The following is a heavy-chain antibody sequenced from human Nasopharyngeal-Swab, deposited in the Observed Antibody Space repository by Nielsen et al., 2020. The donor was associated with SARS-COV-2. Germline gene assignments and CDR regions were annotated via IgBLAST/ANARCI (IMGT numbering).Heavy chain of an antibody. D-gene: IGHD3-16*02. Sequence: ASVQVSCKASGYTFTSYYMHWVRQAPGQGLEWMGIINPSGGSTSYAQKSQGRVTMTRDTSTSTVYMELSSLRSEDTAVYYCARDRGVNDYVWGSYRKSDAFDIWGQGTMVTVSS. CDR1: GYTFTSYY. J-gene: IGHJ3*02. CDR3: ARDRGVNDYVWGSYRKSDAFDI. V-gene: IGHV1-46*01. CDR2: INPSGGST.